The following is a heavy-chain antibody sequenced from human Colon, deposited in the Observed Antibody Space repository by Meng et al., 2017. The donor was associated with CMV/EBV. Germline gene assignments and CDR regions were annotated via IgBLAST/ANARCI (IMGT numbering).Heavy chain of an antibody. CDR3: VGRLRPGWKYYFDH. V-gene: IGHV3-53*01. Sequence: GESLKISCAASGFSVTSSHLRWVRQAPGKGLEWVSFIDGSGNSDYANSVRGRFTMSRDKSKNILYLQMTSLRADDSAVYYCVGRLRPGWKYYFDHWGRGTLVTVSS. D-gene: IGHD6-19*01. J-gene: IGHJ4*02. CDR2: IDGSGNS. CDR1: GFSVTSSH.